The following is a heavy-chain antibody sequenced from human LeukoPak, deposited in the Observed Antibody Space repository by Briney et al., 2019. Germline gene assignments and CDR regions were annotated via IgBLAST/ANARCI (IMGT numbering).Heavy chain of an antibody. Sequence: GSLRLSCSASGFTFSNYWMSWVRQAPGKGLEWVANIKQDESEKYYVDSVKGRFTISRDNAKSSLYLQMNSLRAEDTAVYYCARALDSSSSRYQAFEEWGQGTLVTVSS. CDR2: IKQDESEK. CDR1: GFTFSNYW. CDR3: ARALDSSSSRYQAFEE. D-gene: IGHD2-2*01. V-gene: IGHV3-7*01. J-gene: IGHJ4*02.